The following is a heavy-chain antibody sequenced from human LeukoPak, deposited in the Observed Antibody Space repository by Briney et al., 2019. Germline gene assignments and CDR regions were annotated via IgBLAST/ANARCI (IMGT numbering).Heavy chain of an antibody. CDR3: ARVLRYCSGGNCYSGGLGYMDV. CDR2: ISAYNGNT. Sequence: ASVKVSCKASGYTFTSYGISWVRQAPGQGLEWMGWISAYNGNTNYAQKLQGRVTTTTDTSTSTAYMELRSLRSDDTAVYYCARVLRYCSGGNCYSGGLGYMDVWGKGTTVTISS. V-gene: IGHV1-18*01. CDR1: GYTFTSYG. D-gene: IGHD2-15*01. J-gene: IGHJ6*03.